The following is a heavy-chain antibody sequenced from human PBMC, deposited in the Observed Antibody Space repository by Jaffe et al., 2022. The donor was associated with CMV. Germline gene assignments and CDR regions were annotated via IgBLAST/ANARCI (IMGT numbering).Heavy chain of an antibody. D-gene: IGHD3-10*02. CDR2: INPSGGST. CDR3: ASCSASRHDAFDI. Sequence: QVQLVQSGAEVKKPGASVKVSCKASGYTFTSYYMHWVRQAPGQGLEWMGIINPSGGSTSYAQKFQGRVTMTRDTSTSTVYMELSSLRSEDTAVYYCASCSASRHDAFDIWGQGTMVTVSS. J-gene: IGHJ3*02. V-gene: IGHV1-46*01. CDR1: GYTFTSYY.